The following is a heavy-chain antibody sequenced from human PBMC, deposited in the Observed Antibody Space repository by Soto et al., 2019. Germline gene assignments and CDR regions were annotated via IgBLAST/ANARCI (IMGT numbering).Heavy chain of an antibody. Sequence: SEALSRTGAMSGDNASSNSAAWKWIRQSPTRGLEWLGRTYYRSKWFNDYAVSVKSRITINPDTSKNQFSQQLSSVTPEDTAVYYCAIVRPYCQPPRYYDSWGQGILVT. D-gene: IGHD2-15*01. CDR3: AIVRPYCQPPRYYDS. CDR1: GDNASSNSAA. CDR2: TYYRSKWFN. V-gene: IGHV6-1*01. J-gene: IGHJ4*02.